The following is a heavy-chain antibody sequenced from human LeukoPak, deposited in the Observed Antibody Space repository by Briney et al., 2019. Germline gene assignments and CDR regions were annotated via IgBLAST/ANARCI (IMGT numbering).Heavy chain of an antibody. J-gene: IGHJ4*02. CDR2: ISGSGGST. V-gene: IGHV3-23*01. Sequence: GSLRLSFAASGFTLCSYGMSWVRPAPGKGLEWVSAISGSGGSTYYADSVKGRFTISRDNSKGTVYLQMNSLRPEDTAVYYCAKDDAWLQYGNWGRGTLVTVSS. CDR3: AKDDAWLQYGN. D-gene: IGHD5-24*01. CDR1: GFTLCSYG.